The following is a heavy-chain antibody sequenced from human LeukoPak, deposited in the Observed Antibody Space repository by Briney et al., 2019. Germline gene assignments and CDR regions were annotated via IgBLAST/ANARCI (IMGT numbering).Heavy chain of an antibody. J-gene: IGHJ6*03. CDR1: GGSISSSTYY. CDR2: IYYSGST. V-gene: IGHV4-39*01. CDR3: ARLRGETARGYSGYDMNYYYYYYMDV. Sequence: PSETLSLTCTVSGGSISSSTYYWGWIRQPPEKGLEWIGTIYYSGSTYYNPSLKSRVALSVDTSKNQFSLKLSSVTAADTAVYYCARLRGETARGYSGYDMNYYYYYYMDVWGKGTTVTVSS. D-gene: IGHD5-12*01.